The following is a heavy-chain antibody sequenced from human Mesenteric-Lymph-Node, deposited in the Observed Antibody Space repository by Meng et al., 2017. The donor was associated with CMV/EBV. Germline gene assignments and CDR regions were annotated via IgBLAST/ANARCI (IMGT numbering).Heavy chain of an antibody. V-gene: IGHV3-13*01. Sequence: GESLKISCAASGFTFSSYDMHWVRQATGKGLEWVSAIGTAGDIYYSGSVKGRFTISRENAKNSLYLQMNSLRAEDTAVYYCARDLTPDEGNWFDPWGQRTLVTVSS. CDR2: IGTAGDI. CDR1: GFTFSSYD. J-gene: IGHJ5*02. D-gene: IGHD3-9*01. CDR3: ARDLTPDEGNWFDP.